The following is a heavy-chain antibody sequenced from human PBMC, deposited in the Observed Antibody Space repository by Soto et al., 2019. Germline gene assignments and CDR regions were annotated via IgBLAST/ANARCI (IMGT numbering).Heavy chain of an antibody. CDR2: IIPVSGAA. CDR1: GGTFGSYA. CDR3: ATALVCRSTSCTLDY. D-gene: IGHD2-2*01. Sequence: QVQLVQSGAEVKKPGSSVKVSCKASGGTFGSYAFSWVRQAPGQGLEWMGGIIPVSGAAHYAQKFQGRVTITADESTSTAYMEVSSLSSQDTAVYYCATALVCRSTSCTLDYWGQGTRVIVSS. J-gene: IGHJ4*02. V-gene: IGHV1-69*01.